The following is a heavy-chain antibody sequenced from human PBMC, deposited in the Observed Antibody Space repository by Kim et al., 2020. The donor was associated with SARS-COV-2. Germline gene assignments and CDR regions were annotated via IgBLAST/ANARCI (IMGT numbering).Heavy chain of an antibody. J-gene: IGHJ4*02. V-gene: IGHV4-39*01. Sequence: SETLSLTCTVSGGSISSSSYYWGWIRQPPGKGLEWIGSIYYSGSTYYNPSLKSRVTISVDTSKNQFSLKLSSVTAADTAVYYCARTLRFLEWLLSYQFDYWGQGTLVTVSS. CDR1: GGSISSSSYY. CDR3: ARTLRFLEWLLSYQFDY. CDR2: IYYSGST. D-gene: IGHD3-3*01.